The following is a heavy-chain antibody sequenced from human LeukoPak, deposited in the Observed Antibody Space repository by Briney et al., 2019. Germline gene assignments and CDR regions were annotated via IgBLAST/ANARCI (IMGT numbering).Heavy chain of an antibody. V-gene: IGHV1-2*02. J-gene: IGHJ5*02. Sequence: ASVKVSCKASGYTFTGYYMHWVRQAPGQGLEWMGWINPNSGGTNYAQKFQGRVTMTRDTSISTAYMELSRLRSDDTAVYYCARDPSFSYSSSWYDHWGQGTLVTVSS. D-gene: IGHD6-13*01. CDR2: INPNSGGT. CDR1: GYTFTGYY. CDR3: ARDPSFSYSSSWYDH.